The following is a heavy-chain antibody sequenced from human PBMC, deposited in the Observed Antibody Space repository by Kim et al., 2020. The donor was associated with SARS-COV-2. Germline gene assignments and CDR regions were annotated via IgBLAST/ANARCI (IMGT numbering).Heavy chain of an antibody. Sequence: YADSVKGRLTISRDNSKNTLYLQRNSRRAEDTAVYYCAKDAGVGGYYMDVWGKGTTVTVSS. CDR3: AKDAGVGGYYMDV. D-gene: IGHD3-16*01. J-gene: IGHJ6*03. V-gene: IGHV3-30*02.